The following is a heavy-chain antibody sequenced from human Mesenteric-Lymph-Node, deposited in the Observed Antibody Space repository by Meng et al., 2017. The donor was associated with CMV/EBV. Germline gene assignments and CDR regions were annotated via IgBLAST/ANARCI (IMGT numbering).Heavy chain of an antibody. CDR1: SISSGGDY. J-gene: IGHJ4*02. V-gene: IGHV4-31*02. Sequence: SISSGGDYWRWIRQHPGKGLEWIGYIYYSGSTYYNPSLKSRVTISVDTSKNQFSLKLSSVTAADTAVYYCASYYYGSGSYTYYFDYWGQGTLVTVSS. CDR3: ASYYYGSGSYTYYFDY. D-gene: IGHD3-10*01. CDR2: IYYSGST.